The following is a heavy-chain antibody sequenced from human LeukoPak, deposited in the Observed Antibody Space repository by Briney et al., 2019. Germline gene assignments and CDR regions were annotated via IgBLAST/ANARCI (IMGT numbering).Heavy chain of an antibody. CDR2: ISAYNGNT. D-gene: IGHD2-15*01. CDR1: GYTFTSYG. Sequence: ASVKVSCKASGYTFTSYGISWVRQAPGQGLGWMGWISAYNGNTNYAQKLQGRVTMTTDTSTSTAYMELRSLRSDDTAVYYCARDRGGIVVVVAVYDAFDIWGQGTMVTVSS. V-gene: IGHV1-18*04. CDR3: ARDRGGIVVVVAVYDAFDI. J-gene: IGHJ3*02.